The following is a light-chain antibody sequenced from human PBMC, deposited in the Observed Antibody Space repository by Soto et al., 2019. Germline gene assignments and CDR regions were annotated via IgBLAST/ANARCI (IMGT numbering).Light chain of an antibody. J-gene: IGKJ1*01. CDR1: QGISTY. Sequence: IQLTQSPSFLSASIGDRVTITCRASQGISTYLAWYQQKPGKAPKNLIYGASTLQSGVPSRFSGGGSGTEFTLTISSLQPDDFATYYCQQYNSYSFGQGTKVEMK. CDR2: GAS. V-gene: IGKV1-9*01. CDR3: QQYNSYS.